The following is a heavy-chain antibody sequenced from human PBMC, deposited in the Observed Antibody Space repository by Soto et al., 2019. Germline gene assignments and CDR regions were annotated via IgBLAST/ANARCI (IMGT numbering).Heavy chain of an antibody. J-gene: IGHJ6*02. CDR1: GGTFSTFA. Sequence: GASVKVSCKASGGTFSTFAISWVRQAPGQGLEWMGGIIPIFGTPNYAQKFQGRVTITADKSTSTAYMELSGLRSEDTAVYYCARLTLRLLEWINGGDYYYGMDVWGQGTTVTVSS. V-gene: IGHV1-69*06. CDR2: IIPIFGTP. D-gene: IGHD3-3*01. CDR3: ARLTLRLLEWINGGDYYYGMDV.